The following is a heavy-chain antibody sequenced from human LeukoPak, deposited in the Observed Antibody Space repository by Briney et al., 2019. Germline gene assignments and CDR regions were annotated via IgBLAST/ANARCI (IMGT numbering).Heavy chain of an antibody. V-gene: IGHV4-59*01. Sequence: PSETLSLTCTVSGDSISSYYWSWIRQPPGKGLEWIGYIYYSGSTNYNPSLKSRVTISVDTPKNQFSLKLSSVTAADTAVYYCARGGKVYSTTSGVFDYWGQGTLVTVSS. CDR3: ARGGKVYSTTSGVFDY. CDR2: IYYSGST. J-gene: IGHJ4*02. CDR1: GDSISSYY. D-gene: IGHD2/OR15-2a*01.